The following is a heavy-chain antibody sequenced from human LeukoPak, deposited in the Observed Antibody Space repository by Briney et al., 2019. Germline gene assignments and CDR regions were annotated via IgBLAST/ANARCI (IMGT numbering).Heavy chain of an antibody. CDR3: ARGEEGYYDSSGYLFDY. D-gene: IGHD3-22*01. Sequence: GASVKVSCKASGYTFTGYYMHWVRQPPGQGLEWMGWINPNSGGTNYAQKFQGRVTMTRDTSISTAYMELSRLRSDDTDVYYCARGEEGYYDSSGYLFDYWGQGTLVTVSS. CDR1: GYTFTGYY. CDR2: INPNSGGT. V-gene: IGHV1-2*02. J-gene: IGHJ4*02.